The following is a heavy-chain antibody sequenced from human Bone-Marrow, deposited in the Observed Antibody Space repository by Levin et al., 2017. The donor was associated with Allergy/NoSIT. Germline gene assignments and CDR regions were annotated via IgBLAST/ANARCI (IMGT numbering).Heavy chain of an antibody. CDR2: IKSRINGGTT. D-gene: IGHD3-3*01. CDR3: TADLPIFNSSPGIDY. CDR1: GFTFSDAW. V-gene: IGHV3-15*01. J-gene: IGHJ4*02. Sequence: GGSLRLSCAASGFTFSDAWMNWVRQAPGKGLEWVARIKSRINGGTTDYAARAKGRFTISRDDSKDTLYLQVNSLKTEDTAVYYCTADLPIFNSSPGIDYWGQGTLVTVSS.